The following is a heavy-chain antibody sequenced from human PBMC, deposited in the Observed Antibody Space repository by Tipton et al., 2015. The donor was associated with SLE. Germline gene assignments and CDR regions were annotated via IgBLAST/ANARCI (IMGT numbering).Heavy chain of an antibody. Sequence: SLRLSCAASGFNFRRNWMHWVRQVPGRGLVWVSRMNSDGSNIFYSDSVKGRFTISRDNAKNTVYLQMNSLRAEDSALYYCARPYSDNLTDVYGMDVWGQGTTVTVSS. J-gene: IGHJ6*02. CDR3: ARPYSDNLTDVYGMDV. CDR1: GFNFRRNW. V-gene: IGHV3-74*01. CDR2: MNSDGSNI. D-gene: IGHD3-9*01.